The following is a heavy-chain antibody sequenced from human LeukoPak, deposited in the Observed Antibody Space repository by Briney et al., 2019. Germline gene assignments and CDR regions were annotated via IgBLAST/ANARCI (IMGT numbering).Heavy chain of an antibody. CDR3: AKDGGLWVSAHWGDS. J-gene: IGHJ4*02. CDR1: GFTFSSYT. CDR2: ITTSDGNT. D-gene: IGHD7-27*01. V-gene: IGHV3-23*01. Sequence: GGSLRLSCAASGFTFSSYTMSWVRQAPGKGLEWVSTITTSDGNTYYTDSVKGRFTVSRDNSKNTLYLQMNSLRAENTAVYYCAKDGGLWVSAHWGDSWGRGTLVTVSS.